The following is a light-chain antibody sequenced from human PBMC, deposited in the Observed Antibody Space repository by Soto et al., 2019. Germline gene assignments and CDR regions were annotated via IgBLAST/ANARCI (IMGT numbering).Light chain of an antibody. Sequence: QSVLTQPASVSGSPGQSITISCNGTSSDVGGHDYVSWYQQHPGKAPKLTIFEVSNRPSGVSNRFSGSKSGNTASLTISGLQAEDEADYYCSSYTDSNSFYVFGSGTKVPVL. CDR1: SSDVGGHDY. CDR3: SSYTDSNSFYV. CDR2: EVS. J-gene: IGLJ1*01. V-gene: IGLV2-14*01.